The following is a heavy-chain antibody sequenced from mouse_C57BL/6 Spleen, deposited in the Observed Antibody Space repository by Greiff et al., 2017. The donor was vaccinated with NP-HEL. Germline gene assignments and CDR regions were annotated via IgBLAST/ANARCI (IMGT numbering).Heavy chain of an antibody. D-gene: IGHD1-1*01. Sequence: VQLQQPGTELVKPGASVKLSCKASGYTFTSYWMHWVKQRPGQGLEWIGNINPSNGGTNYNEKFKSKATLTVVKSSSTAYMQLSSLTSEDSAVYYCAREYYGSPHWYFDVWGTGTTVTVSS. CDR1: GYTFTSYW. CDR2: INPSNGGT. CDR3: AREYYGSPHWYFDV. J-gene: IGHJ1*03. V-gene: IGHV1-53*01.